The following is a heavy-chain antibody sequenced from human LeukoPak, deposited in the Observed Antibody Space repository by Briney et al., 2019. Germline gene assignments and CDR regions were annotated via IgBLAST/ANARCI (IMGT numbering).Heavy chain of an antibody. CDR1: GFTFSNYA. D-gene: IGHD3-10*01. Sequence: GGSLRLSCAASGFTFSNYAMSWVRQAPGKGLEWVSAISGSGGSTYYADSVKGRFTISRDNPKNTLSLQMNSLRAEDTAVYYCAKAPGSGSYSSFDYWGQGTLVTVSS. V-gene: IGHV3-23*01. CDR3: AKAPGSGSYSSFDY. CDR2: ISGSGGST. J-gene: IGHJ4*02.